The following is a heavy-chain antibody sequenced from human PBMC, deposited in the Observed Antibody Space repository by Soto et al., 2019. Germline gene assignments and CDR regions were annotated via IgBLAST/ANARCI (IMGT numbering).Heavy chain of an antibody. J-gene: IGHJ4*02. CDR2: IYPADSDT. Sequence: PGESLKISCKGSGYSFTTNWNGWVRQTTGKGLEWMGLIYPADSDTRYSPSFQGQVTISADKSTAYLQWSSLKASDTAMYYCARGIYGSGSTLKFGYWGQGTLVTVSS. V-gene: IGHV5-51*01. CDR3: ARGIYGSGSTLKFGY. CDR1: GYSFTTNW. D-gene: IGHD3-10*01.